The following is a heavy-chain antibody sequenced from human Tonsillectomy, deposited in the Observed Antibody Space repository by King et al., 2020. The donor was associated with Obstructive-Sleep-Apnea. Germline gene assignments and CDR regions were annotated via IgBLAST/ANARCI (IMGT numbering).Heavy chain of an antibody. D-gene: IGHD4-23*01. CDR3: ASTHYEGNSGRRDY. V-gene: IGHV1-69*01. Sequence: VQLVESGAEVKKPGSSVKVSCKASGGTFTSYTINWVRQAPGQGLEWMGGIIPIFGTANYAQRFQGRGTITADESTSTAYMELNSMRSEDTAVYYCASTHYEGNSGRRDYWGQGTLVTVSS. J-gene: IGHJ4*02. CDR2: IIPIFGTA. CDR1: GGTFTSYT.